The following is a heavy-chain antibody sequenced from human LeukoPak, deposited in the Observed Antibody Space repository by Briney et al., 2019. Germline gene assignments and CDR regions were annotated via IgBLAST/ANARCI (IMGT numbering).Heavy chain of an antibody. CDR1: GGSTSVYY. V-gene: IGHV4-59*01. J-gene: IGHJ6*03. D-gene: IGHD2-2*01. Sequence: SETLSLTCTVSGGSTSVYYWSWIRQPPGKGLEWIGHIYYSGSTNYNPSLKSRVTISVDTSKNQFSLKLSSVTAADTAVYYCARVRGDKLAAAIEDYYYYYMDVWGKGTTVTVSS. CDR2: IYYSGST. CDR3: ARVRGDKLAAAIEDYYYYYMDV.